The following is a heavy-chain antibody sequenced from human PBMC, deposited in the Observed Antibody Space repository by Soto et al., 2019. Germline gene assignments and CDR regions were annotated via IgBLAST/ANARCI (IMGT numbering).Heavy chain of an antibody. J-gene: IGHJ4*02. CDR1: GFTFSSYA. CDR2: ISGSGGST. D-gene: IGHD3-3*01. V-gene: IGHV3-23*01. CDR3: AKHGQHPGVDIDY. Sequence: EVQLLESGGGLVQPGGSLSLSCAASGFTFSSYAMSWVRQAPGKGLEWVLAISGSGGSTYYADSVKGRFTISRHNSKNTLYLQMNSLRAEDTAVYYCAKHGQHPGVDIDYWGQGTLVTVSS.